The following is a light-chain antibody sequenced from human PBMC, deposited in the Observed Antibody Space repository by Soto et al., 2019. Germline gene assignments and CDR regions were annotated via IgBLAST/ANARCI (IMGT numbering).Light chain of an antibody. J-gene: IGKJ1*01. V-gene: IGKV1-5*01. CDR2: DAS. Sequence: DIQMTQSPSTLSASVGDRVTITCRASQTISNWLAWYQQKPGKAPKLLSYDASSLEGGVPSRFSASGSGTEYTLPLSSRQPYDFATYYCHQYYSYWTFGQGTKVEIK. CDR1: QTISNW. CDR3: HQYYSYWT.